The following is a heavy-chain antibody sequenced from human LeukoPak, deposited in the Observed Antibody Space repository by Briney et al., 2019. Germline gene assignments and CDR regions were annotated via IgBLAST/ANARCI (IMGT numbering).Heavy chain of an antibody. J-gene: IGHJ3*02. V-gene: IGHV3-11*04. Sequence: GGSLRLSCAASGFTFSDYYMSWIRQAPGKGLEWVSYISSSGSTIYYADSVKGRFTISRDNAKNSLYLQMNSLRAEDTAVYYCARDKSSSWSAFDIWGQGTMVTVSS. D-gene: IGHD6-13*01. CDR2: ISSSGSTI. CDR1: GFTFSDYY. CDR3: ARDKSSSWSAFDI.